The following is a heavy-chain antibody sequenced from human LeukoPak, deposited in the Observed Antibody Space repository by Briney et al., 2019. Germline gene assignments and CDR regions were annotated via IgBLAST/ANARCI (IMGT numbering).Heavy chain of an antibody. CDR3: AREWLVSLDY. CDR2: INSDGSST. D-gene: IGHD6-19*01. V-gene: IGHV3-74*01. Sequence: GSLRLSCAASGFTFSRYWMHWVRQVSGKGLVWVSRINSDGSSTSYADSVKGRFTISRDNAKNTLYLQMNSLRAEDTAVYYCAREWLVSLDYWGQGTLVTVSS. CDR1: GFTFSRYW. J-gene: IGHJ4*02.